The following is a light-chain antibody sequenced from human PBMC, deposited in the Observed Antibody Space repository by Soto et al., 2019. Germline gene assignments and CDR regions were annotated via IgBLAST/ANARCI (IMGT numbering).Light chain of an antibody. CDR2: DAS. CDR1: QTISTH. CDR3: QQSLTIPYA. Sequence: DIQMTQSPSSLSASVGDRVTITCRASQTISTHLNWYQQKPGKAPKLLIYDASTLQSGVPSRFSGSGSGTDFTLTINRLKPEDFATYYCQQSLTIPYAFGQGTKLE. V-gene: IGKV1-39*01. J-gene: IGKJ2*01.